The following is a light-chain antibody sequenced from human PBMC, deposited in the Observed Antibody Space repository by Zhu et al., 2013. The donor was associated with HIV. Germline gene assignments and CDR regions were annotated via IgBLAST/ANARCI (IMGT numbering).Light chain of an antibody. CDR1: SSNIGDNY. CDR2: DNN. J-gene: IGLJ2*01. Sequence: QSVLTQPPSVSAAPGQKVTISCSGSSSNIGDNYVSWYYQLPGTAPKLLIYDNNKRPSGIPDRFSGSKSGTSATLGITGLQTGDEADYYCGTWDNSLNTGVFGGRDQADRP. V-gene: IGLV1-51*01. CDR3: GTWDNSLNTGV.